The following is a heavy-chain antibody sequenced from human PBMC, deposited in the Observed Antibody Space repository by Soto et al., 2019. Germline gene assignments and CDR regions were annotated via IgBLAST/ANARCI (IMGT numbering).Heavy chain of an antibody. CDR3: ARDPSTGYADY. Sequence: RGESLKISCKSSGYIFTNYWIGWVRQMPEKGLEWMGIIYPGDSDIRYSPSFQGQVTISADKSINTAYLQWSSLRAKDTALYYCARDPSTGYADYWGQGTLVTVSS. D-gene: IGHD3-9*01. J-gene: IGHJ4*02. V-gene: IGHV5-51*01. CDR1: GYIFTNYW. CDR2: IYPGDSDI.